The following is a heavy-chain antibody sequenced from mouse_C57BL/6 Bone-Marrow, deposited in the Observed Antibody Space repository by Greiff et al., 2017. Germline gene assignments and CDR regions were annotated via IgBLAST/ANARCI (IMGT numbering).Heavy chain of an antibody. CDR2: INPNNGGT. CDR1: GYTFTDYY. D-gene: IGHD2-4*01. Sequence: VQLQQSGPELVKPGASVKISCKASGYTFTDYYMNWVKQSHGKSLEWIGDINPNNGGTSYNQKFKGKATLTVDKSSSTAYMELRSLTSEDSAVYYCAREDYEGGGCYSDYWGQGTTLTVSS. CDR3: AREDYEGGGCYSDY. J-gene: IGHJ2*01. V-gene: IGHV1-26*01.